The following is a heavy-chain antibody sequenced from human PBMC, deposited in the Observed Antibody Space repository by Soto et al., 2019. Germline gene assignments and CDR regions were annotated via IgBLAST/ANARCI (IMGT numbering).Heavy chain of an antibody. J-gene: IGHJ5*02. CDR3: ARVPLLWFGELLRENWFDP. Sequence: SETLSLTCTVSGGSISSGDYYWSWIRQPPGKGLEWIGYIYYSGSTYYNPSLKSRVTISVDTSKNQFSLKLSSVTAADTAVYYCARVPLLWFGELLRENWFDPWGQGTLVTVSS. CDR1: GGSISSGDYY. D-gene: IGHD3-10*01. CDR2: IYYSGST. V-gene: IGHV4-30-4*01.